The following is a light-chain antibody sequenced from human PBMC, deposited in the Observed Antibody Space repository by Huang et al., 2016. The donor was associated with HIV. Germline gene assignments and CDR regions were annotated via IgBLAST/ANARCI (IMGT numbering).Light chain of an antibody. J-gene: IGKJ1*01. CDR2: AAS. CDR3: LQDYNYPRT. CDR1: QAIRND. V-gene: IGKV1-6*01. Sequence: AIQMTQSPSSRSASVGDRVTITCRAGQAIRNDLGWYQQRTGKAPKGLIYAASELHSGVQLRFSGSGAGTDFTLTISSLQPEDFATYYCLQDYNYPRTFGQGTKVKI.